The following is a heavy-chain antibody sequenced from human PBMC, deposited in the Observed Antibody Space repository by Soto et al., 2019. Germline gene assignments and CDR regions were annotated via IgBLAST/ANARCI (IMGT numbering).Heavy chain of an antibody. CDR1: GLTISGKKY. Sequence: DVQLVESGGGLIQPGESLRLSCAAFGLTISGKKYVAGVRQAPGKGLEWVSGLYDVDGSFYADSVRGRFTTSGDSSKTTVYLQMNDLRPDDTAVYYCATWHEREHAYDVWGQGTTVTVSS. D-gene: IGHD1-1*01. CDR2: LYDVDGS. CDR3: ATWHEREHAYDV. V-gene: IGHV3-53*01. J-gene: IGHJ3*01.